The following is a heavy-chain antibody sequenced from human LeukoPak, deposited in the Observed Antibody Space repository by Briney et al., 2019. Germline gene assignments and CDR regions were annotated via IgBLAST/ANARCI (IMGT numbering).Heavy chain of an antibody. CDR2: ISYDGSNK. Sequence: SGGSLRLSCAASGFTFSDYYMSWIRQAPGKGLEWVAVISYDGSNKYYADSVKGRFTISRDNSKNTLYLQMNSLRAEDTAVYYCARDPASYDFWSGYYPGFDYWGQGTLVTVSS. J-gene: IGHJ4*02. V-gene: IGHV3-30-3*01. D-gene: IGHD3-3*01. CDR1: GFTFSDYY. CDR3: ARDPASYDFWSGYYPGFDY.